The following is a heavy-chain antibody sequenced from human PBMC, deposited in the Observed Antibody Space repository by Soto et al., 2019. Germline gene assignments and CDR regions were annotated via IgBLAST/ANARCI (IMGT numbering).Heavy chain of an antibody. D-gene: IGHD2-8*01. J-gene: IGHJ4*02. Sequence: QVQLQESGPGLVKPSQTLSLTCTVSGGSVSSGGYYWSWIRQHPGTGLEWSGYIYYSGTTYFNPSLKSRASISLDTSKNEFSLKLTSVTAADTAVYYCARRALPQCINGVCYKDGFWDYWGQGALVTVSS. CDR3: ARRALPQCINGVCYKDGFWDY. CDR2: IYYSGTT. V-gene: IGHV4-31*03. CDR1: GGSVSSGGYY.